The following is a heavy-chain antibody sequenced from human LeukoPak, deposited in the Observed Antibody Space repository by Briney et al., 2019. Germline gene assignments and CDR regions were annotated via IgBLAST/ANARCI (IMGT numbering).Heavy chain of an antibody. CDR2: INHSGST. V-gene: IGHV4-34*01. Sequence: SETLSLTCAVYGGSFSGYYWSWIRQPPGKGLEWIGEINHSGSTNYNPSLKSRVTISVDTSKNQFSLKLSSVAAADTAVYYCASSTVAGTYYYYYYMDVWGKGTTVTVSS. J-gene: IGHJ6*03. D-gene: IGHD6-19*01. CDR1: GGSFSGYY. CDR3: ASSTVAGTYYYYYYMDV.